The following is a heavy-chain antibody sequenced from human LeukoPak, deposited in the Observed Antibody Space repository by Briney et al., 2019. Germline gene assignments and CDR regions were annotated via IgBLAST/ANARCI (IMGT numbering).Heavy chain of an antibody. CDR3: ARGAVYCSGGSCYSFRDWFDP. CDR2: INPNSGGT. D-gene: IGHD2-15*01. CDR1: GYTFTGYY. Sequence: ASVKVSCKASGYTFTGYYMHWVRQAPGQGLEWMGWINPNSGGTNYAQKFQGRVTMTRDTSISTAYMELSRLRSDDTAVYYCARGAVYCSGGSCYSFRDWFDPWGQGTLVTVSS. J-gene: IGHJ5*02. V-gene: IGHV1-2*02.